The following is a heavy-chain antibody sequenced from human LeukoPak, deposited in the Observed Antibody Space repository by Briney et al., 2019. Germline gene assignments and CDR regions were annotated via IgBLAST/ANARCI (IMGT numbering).Heavy chain of an antibody. Sequence: ASAKVSCKASGYTFTSYGISWVRQAPGQGLEWMGWISAYNGNTNYAQKLQGRVTMTTDTSTSTAYMELRSLRSDDTAVYYCATDLRYYDSSGYYSFDYWGQGTLVTVSS. CDR3: ATDLRYYDSSGYYSFDY. J-gene: IGHJ4*02. D-gene: IGHD3-22*01. CDR2: ISAYNGNT. CDR1: GYTFTSYG. V-gene: IGHV1-18*01.